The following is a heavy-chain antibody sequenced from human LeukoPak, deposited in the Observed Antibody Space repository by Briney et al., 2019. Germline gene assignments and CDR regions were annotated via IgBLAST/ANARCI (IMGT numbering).Heavy chain of an antibody. J-gene: IGHJ4*02. Sequence: GGSLRLSCAASGFTFSDYYMSWIRQAPDKGLEWVAVISYDGSNKYYADSVKGRFTISRDNSKNTLYLQMNSLRAEDTAVYYCARDLGGFPYWGQGTLVTVSS. CDR2: ISYDGSNK. CDR3: ARDLGGFPY. D-gene: IGHD3-10*01. V-gene: IGHV3-30-3*01. CDR1: GFTFSDYY.